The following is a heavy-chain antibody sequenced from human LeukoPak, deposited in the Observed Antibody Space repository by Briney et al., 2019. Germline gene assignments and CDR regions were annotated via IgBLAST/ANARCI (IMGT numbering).Heavy chain of an antibody. J-gene: IGHJ4*02. CDR3: ARGKWFVPAAPDY. V-gene: IGHV1-2*02. CDR1: GYTFTGYY. CDR2: INPNSGGT. Sequence: ASVKLSCKASGYTFTGYYMHWVRQAPGQGLEWMGWINPNSGGTNYAQKFQGRVTMTRDTSISTAYMELSRLRSDDTAVYYCARGKWFVPAAPDYWGQGTLVTVSS. D-gene: IGHD2-2*01.